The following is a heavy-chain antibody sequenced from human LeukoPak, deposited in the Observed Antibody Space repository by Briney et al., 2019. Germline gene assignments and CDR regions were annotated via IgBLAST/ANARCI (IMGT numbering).Heavy chain of an antibody. CDR1: GYTFTGYY. J-gene: IGHJ4*02. D-gene: IGHD3-10*01. CDR3: ARARPLWFGVNDY. CDR2: INPNSGGT. V-gene: IGHV1-2*02. Sequence: ASVKVSCKASGYTFTGYYMHWVRQAPGQGLEWMGWINPNSGGTNYAQKFQGRVTMTRDTSISTAYMDLSRLRSDDTAVYYCARARPLWFGVNDYWGQGTLATVSS.